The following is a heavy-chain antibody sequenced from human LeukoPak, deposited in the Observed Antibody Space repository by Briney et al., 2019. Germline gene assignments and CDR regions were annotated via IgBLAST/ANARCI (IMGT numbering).Heavy chain of an antibody. D-gene: IGHD7-27*01. J-gene: IGHJ4*02. CDR1: GFTFSSYW. Sequence: GGSLRLSCAASGFTFSSYWMHWVRQAPGKGLVWVSRIDTDESATNYADSVKGRFTISRDNAENTLYLEMNSLRAEDTAVYYCTRGLWGIDYWGQGTLVTVSS. CDR2: IDTDESAT. V-gene: IGHV3-74*01. CDR3: TRGLWGIDY.